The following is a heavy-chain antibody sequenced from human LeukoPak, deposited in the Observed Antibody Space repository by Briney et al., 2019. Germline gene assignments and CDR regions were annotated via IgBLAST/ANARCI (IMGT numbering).Heavy chain of an antibody. V-gene: IGHV4-39*07. CDR3: ARDSDYYDSSGYYYRFLPVLDY. CDR1: GGSISSSSYY. D-gene: IGHD3-22*01. Sequence: PSETLSLTCTVSGGSISSSSYYWGWIRQPPGKGLEWIGSIYYSGSTYYNPSLKSRVTISVDMSKNQFSLKLSSVTAADTAVYYCARDSDYYDSSGYYYRFLPVLDYWGQGTLVTVSS. J-gene: IGHJ4*02. CDR2: IYYSGST.